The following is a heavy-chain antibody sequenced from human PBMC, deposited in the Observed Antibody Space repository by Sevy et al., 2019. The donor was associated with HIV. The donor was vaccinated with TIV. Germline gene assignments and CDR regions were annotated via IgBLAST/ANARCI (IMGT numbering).Heavy chain of an antibody. CDR3: AREGCTKPHDY. CDR2: LSFGCGKI. V-gene: IGHV3-23*01. J-gene: IGHJ4*02. CDR1: GFDFSIYS. Sequence: GSLRLSCAASGFDFSIYSMRWVRQAPGKGLEWVSTLSFGCGKINYADSVKGRFTISRDNSKSSVYLQMNNMRVEDTAVYYCAREGCTKPHDYWGQGTLVTVSS. D-gene: IGHD2-8*01.